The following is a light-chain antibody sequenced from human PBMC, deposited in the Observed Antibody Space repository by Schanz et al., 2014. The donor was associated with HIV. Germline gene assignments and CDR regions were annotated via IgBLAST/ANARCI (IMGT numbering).Light chain of an antibody. CDR3: LLSYSAARQVV. CDR2: DTN. Sequence: AVVTQESSLTVSPGGTVTLTCGSSTGAVTSGHYAYWFQQKPGQAPRTLIHDTNNRHSWTPARFSGSLLGGKAALTLSGAQPEDEADYYCLLSYSAARQVVFGGGTKLIVL. J-gene: IGLJ2*01. CDR1: TGAVTSGHY. V-gene: IGLV7-46*01.